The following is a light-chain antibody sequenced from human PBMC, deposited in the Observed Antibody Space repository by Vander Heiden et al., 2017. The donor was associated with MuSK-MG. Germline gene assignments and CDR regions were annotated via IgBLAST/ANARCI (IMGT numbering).Light chain of an antibody. CDR2: GAS. Sequence: DIVLTQSPGTLSLSPGERATISCRASQSVRSDYLTWYQQKPGQAPRLLIYGASSRATGIPDRFSGSGSGTDFTLTISRLEPEDFALYYCLQDSSSLFTFGAGTKVEIK. CDR1: QSVRSDY. CDR3: LQDSSSLFT. J-gene: IGKJ4*01. V-gene: IGKV3-20*01.